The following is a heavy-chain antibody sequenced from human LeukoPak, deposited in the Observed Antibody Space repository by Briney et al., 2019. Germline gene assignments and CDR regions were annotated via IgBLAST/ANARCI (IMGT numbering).Heavy chain of an antibody. CDR3: AAVRAYGDYGWGFDY. Sequence: GTSVKVSCKASGFTFTSSAVRWVRQARGQRLEWIVWIVVGSGNTNYAQKFQERVTITRDMSTSTAYMELSSLRSEDTAVYYCAAVRAYGDYGWGFDYWGQGTLVTVSS. J-gene: IGHJ4*02. CDR1: GFTFTSSA. D-gene: IGHD4-17*01. CDR2: IVVGSGNT. V-gene: IGHV1-58*01.